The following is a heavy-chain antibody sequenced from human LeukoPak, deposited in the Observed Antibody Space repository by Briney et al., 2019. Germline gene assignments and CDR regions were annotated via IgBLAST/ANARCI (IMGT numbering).Heavy chain of an antibody. Sequence: ASVKVSCKASGYTFTGYYMHWVRQAPGQGLEWMGWINPNSGGTNYAQKFQDRVTMTRDTSISTAYMELSRLRSDDTAVYYCARGRSSSWYWFDYWGQGTLVTVSS. D-gene: IGHD6-13*01. CDR3: ARGRSSSWYWFDY. V-gene: IGHV1-2*02. CDR1: GYTFTGYY. CDR2: INPNSGGT. J-gene: IGHJ4*02.